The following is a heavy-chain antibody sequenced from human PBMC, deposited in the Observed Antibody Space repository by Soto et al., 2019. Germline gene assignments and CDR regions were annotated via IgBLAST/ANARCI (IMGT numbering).Heavy chain of an antibody. CDR1: GGSFSGYY. V-gene: IGHV4-34*01. D-gene: IGHD2-2*01. J-gene: IGHJ4*02. CDR2: INHSGST. Sequence: QVQLQQWGAGLLKPSETLSLTCAVYGGSFSGYYWSWIRQPPGKGLEWIGEINHSGSTNYNPSLKSRVTISVDTSKNQFSLKLSSVTAADTAVYYCARGDGASDCSSTSCPSRSDYWGQGTLVTVSS. CDR3: ARGDGASDCSSTSCPSRSDY.